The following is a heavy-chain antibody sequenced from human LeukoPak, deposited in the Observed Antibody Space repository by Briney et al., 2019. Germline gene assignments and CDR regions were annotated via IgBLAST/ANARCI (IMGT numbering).Heavy chain of an antibody. J-gene: IGHJ4*02. CDR2: ISSSSSYI. D-gene: IGHD4-17*01. CDR1: GFTFSSYS. Sequence: GGSLRLSCAASGFTFSSYSMNWVRQAPGKGLEWVSSISSSSSYIYYADSVKGRFTISRDNAKNSLYLQMNSLRAEDTAVYYCARDDTTTRHDYWGQGTLVTVSS. CDR3: ARDDTTTRHDY. V-gene: IGHV3-21*01.